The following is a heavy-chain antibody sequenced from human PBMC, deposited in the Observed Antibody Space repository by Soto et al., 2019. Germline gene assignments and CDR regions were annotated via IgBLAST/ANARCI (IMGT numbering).Heavy chain of an antibody. Sequence: SVKVSCKXSGGTFSSYAISWVRQAPGQGLEWMGGIIPIFGTANYAQKFQGRVTITADESTSTAYMELSSLRSEDTAVYYCARWLKYSSSLDYWGQGTLVTVSS. V-gene: IGHV1-69*13. D-gene: IGHD6-6*01. CDR1: GGTFSSYA. CDR3: ARWLKYSSSLDY. J-gene: IGHJ4*02. CDR2: IIPIFGTA.